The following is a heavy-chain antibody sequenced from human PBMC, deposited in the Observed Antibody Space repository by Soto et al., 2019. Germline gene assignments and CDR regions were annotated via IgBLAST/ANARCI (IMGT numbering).Heavy chain of an antibody. Sequence: QVQLVQSGAEVKKPGASVKVSCKASGYTFTSYYMHWVRQAPGQGLEWMGIINPSGGSTSYAQKFQGRVTMTRDTSTSTVYMELSSLRSEDTAVYYCARDRGLGYCSSTSCSALFDYWGQGTLVTVSS. CDR2: INPSGGST. CDR1: GYTFTSYY. V-gene: IGHV1-46*01. J-gene: IGHJ4*02. D-gene: IGHD2-2*01. CDR3: ARDRGLGYCSSTSCSALFDY.